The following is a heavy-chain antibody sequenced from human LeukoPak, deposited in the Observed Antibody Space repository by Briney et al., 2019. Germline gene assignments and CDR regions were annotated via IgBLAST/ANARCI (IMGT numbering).Heavy chain of an antibody. CDR1: GFTFSSYA. CDR3: AKGVVVVPAANKHSGYFDY. V-gene: IGHV3-23*01. Sequence: GGSLRLSCAASGFTFSSYAMSWVRQAPGKGLEWVSAISGSGGSTYYADSVKGRFTISRDNSKNTLYLQMNSLRAEDTAVYYCAKGVVVVPAANKHSGYFDYWGQGTLVTVSS. D-gene: IGHD2-2*01. CDR2: ISGSGGST. J-gene: IGHJ4*02.